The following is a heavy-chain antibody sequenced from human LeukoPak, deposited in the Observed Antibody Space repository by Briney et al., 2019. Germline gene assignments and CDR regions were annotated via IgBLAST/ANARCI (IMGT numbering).Heavy chain of an antibody. CDR2: ISWNSGSI. V-gene: IGHV3-9*01. Sequence: GRSLRLSCAASGFTFDEYAMHWVRQAPGKGLEWVSGISWNSGSIGYADSVKGRFTISRDNAKNSLYLQMNSLRAEDTALYYCAKDKYYYGSGSYLVGVLDYWGQGTLVTVSS. J-gene: IGHJ4*02. D-gene: IGHD3-10*01. CDR3: AKDKYYYGSGSYLVGVLDY. CDR1: GFTFDEYA.